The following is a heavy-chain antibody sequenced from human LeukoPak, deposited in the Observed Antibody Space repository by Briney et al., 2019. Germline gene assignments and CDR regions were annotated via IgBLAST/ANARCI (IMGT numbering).Heavy chain of an antibody. V-gene: IGHV5-51*01. J-gene: IGHJ3*02. CDR3: ARASRPYYYDQLPDAFDI. CDR1: GYSFTSYW. CDR2: IYPGDSDT. D-gene: IGHD3-22*01. Sequence: GESLKISCKGSGYSFTSYWIGWVRQMPGKGLEWMGIIYPGDSDTRYSPSFQGQVTISADKSISTAYLQWSSLKASDTAMYYCARASRPYYYDQLPDAFDIWGQGTMVTVSS.